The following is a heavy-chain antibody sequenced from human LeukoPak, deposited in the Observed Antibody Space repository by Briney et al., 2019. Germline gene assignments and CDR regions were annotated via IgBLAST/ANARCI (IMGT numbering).Heavy chain of an antibody. J-gene: IGHJ4*02. CDR2: IYYSRSS. D-gene: IGHD3-22*01. V-gene: IGHV4-59*08. CDR1: GGSISSYY. CDR3: ARLSPYYDSSGYHSVVFDY. Sequence: SETLSLTCTVSGGSISSYYWSWIRQPPGKGLEWIGYIYYSRSSNYNPSLKSRVTISVDTSKNQFSLKLSSVTAADTAVYYCARLSPYYDSSGYHSVVFDYWGQGTLVTVSS.